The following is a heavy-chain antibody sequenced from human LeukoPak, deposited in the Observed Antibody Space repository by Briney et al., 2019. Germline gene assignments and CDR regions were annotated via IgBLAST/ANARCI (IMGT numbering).Heavy chain of an antibody. CDR2: ISSSSSYI. Sequence: PGGSLRLSCAASGFTFSSYSMNWVRQAPGKGLERVSSISSSSSYIYYADSVKGRFTISRDNAKNSLYLQMNSLRAEDTAVYYCARRNHCSSTSCYGGIDYWGQGTLVTVSS. CDR1: GFTFSSYS. D-gene: IGHD2-2*01. CDR3: ARRNHCSSTSCYGGIDY. V-gene: IGHV3-21*01. J-gene: IGHJ4*02.